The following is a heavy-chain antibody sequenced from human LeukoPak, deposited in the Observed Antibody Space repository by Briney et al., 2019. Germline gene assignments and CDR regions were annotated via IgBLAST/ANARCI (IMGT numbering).Heavy chain of an antibody. CDR1: GYTFTSYY. J-gene: IGHJ5*02. Sequence: ASVKVSCKASGYTFTSYYVHWVRQAPGQGLEWMGIINPSGGSTSYAQKFQGRVTMTRDKSTSTVYMELSSLRSEDTAVYYCARGFLEWLSPGTYNWFDPWGQGTLVTVSS. CDR3: ARGFLEWLSPGTYNWFDP. V-gene: IGHV1-46*03. CDR2: INPSGGST. D-gene: IGHD3-3*01.